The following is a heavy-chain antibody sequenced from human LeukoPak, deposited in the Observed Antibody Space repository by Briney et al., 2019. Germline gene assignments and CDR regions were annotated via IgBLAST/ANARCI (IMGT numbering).Heavy chain of an antibody. J-gene: IGHJ4*02. CDR3: AADLSNPRMGATYLDS. CDR2: IIVGSGAT. D-gene: IGHD1-26*01. CDR1: GLTSTNFA. Sequence: ASVTVSCKASGLTSTNFAVQWVRQVRGRRLDWIGWIIVGSGATKCAQDFQERVTITRDLSTSTLYMELRSLTSEDTAVYYCAADLSNPRMGATYLDSWGQGTLVTVSS. V-gene: IGHV1-58*01.